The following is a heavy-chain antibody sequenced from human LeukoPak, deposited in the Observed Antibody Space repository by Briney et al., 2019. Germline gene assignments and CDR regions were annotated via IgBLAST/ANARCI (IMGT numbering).Heavy chain of an antibody. CDR1: GLSFSSYT. Sequence: GGSLRLSCAPSGLSFSSYTIHWVRQAPGKGLEWVSAISGSGGSTYYADSVKGRFTISRDNSKNTLYLQMNSLRAEDTAVYYCAKDRYDSSGYYHFDYWGQGTLVTVSS. CDR2: ISGSGGST. V-gene: IGHV3-23*01. D-gene: IGHD3-22*01. J-gene: IGHJ4*02. CDR3: AKDRYDSSGYYHFDY.